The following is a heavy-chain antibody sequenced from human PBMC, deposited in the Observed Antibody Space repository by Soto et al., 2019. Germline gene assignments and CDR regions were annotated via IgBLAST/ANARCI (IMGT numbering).Heavy chain of an antibody. CDR2: IIPIFGTA. Sequence: QVQLVQSGAEVKKPGSSVKVSCKASGGTFSSYAISWVRQAPGQGLEWMGGIIPIFGTANYAQKFQGRVMITADESTSKAYFELSSLRSEDTAVYYSARDSALGYCSSTSCYSPDGFDIWGQGTRVTVSS. J-gene: IGHJ3*02. V-gene: IGHV1-69*01. CDR1: GGTFSSYA. D-gene: IGHD2-2*02. CDR3: ARDSALGYCSSTSCYSPDGFDI.